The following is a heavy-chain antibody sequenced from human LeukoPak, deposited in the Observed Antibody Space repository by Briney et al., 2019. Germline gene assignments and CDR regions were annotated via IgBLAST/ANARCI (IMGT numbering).Heavy chain of an antibody. CDR1: GPHHYYL. D-gene: IGHD6-13*01. CDR3: ARGVYIAAAQYGY. CDR2: IYYSGTT. V-gene: IGHV4-59*13. J-gene: IGHJ4*02. Sequence: RLSETLFPTFTVPGGPHHYYLRRRVPEAPGEGLEGIGYIYYSGTTNYNPSLKSRVTISVDTSKNQFSLKLSSVTAADTAVYYCARGVYIAAAQYGYWGQGTLVTVSS.